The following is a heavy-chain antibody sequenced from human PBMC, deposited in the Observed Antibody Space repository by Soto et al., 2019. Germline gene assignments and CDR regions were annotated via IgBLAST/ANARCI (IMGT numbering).Heavy chain of an antibody. J-gene: IGHJ4*02. Sequence: PSETLSLTCTVSGGSITTNYWTWVRQAPGQGLECIAYFYHVGTPDYNPSLKSRVTISVDASNNRFSLSLTSVTAADTAVYYCARVFRGSSAFALDYWGQGTLVTVSS. CDR1: GGSITTNY. CDR2: FYHVGTP. V-gene: IGHV4-59*01. CDR3: ARVFRGSSAFALDY. D-gene: IGHD3-16*01.